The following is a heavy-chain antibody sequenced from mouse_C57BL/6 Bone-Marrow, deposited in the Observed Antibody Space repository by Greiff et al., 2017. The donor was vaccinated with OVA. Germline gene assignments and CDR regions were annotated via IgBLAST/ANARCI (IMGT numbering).Heavy chain of an antibody. CDR1: GYSFTGYY. J-gene: IGHJ3*01. Sequence: VQLQQSGPELVKPGASVKISCKASGYSFTGYYMHWVKQSPEKSLEWIGEINPSTGGTTYNQKFKAKATLTVDKSSSTAYMQLKSLTSEDSAVYTGASLSYYGYGGFAYWGQGTVVTVSA. CDR2: INPSTGGT. V-gene: IGHV1-42*01. D-gene: IGHD2-2*01. CDR3: ASLSYYGYGGFAY.